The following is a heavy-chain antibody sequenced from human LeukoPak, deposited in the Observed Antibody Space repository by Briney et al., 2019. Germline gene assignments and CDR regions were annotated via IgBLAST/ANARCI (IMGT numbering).Heavy chain of an antibody. V-gene: IGHV4-61*02. CDR1: GGSISSGSYY. Sequence: SETLSLTCTVSGGSISSGSYYWSWIRQPAGKGLEWIGRIYTSGSTNYNPSLKSRVTISVDTSKNQFSRKLSSVTAADTAVYYFARDGDDYGDLSFDYWGQGTLVTVSS. D-gene: IGHD4-17*01. CDR2: IYTSGST. CDR3: ARDGDDYGDLSFDY. J-gene: IGHJ4*02.